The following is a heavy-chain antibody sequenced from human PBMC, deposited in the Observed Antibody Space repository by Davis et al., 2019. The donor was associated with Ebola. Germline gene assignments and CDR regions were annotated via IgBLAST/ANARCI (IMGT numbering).Heavy chain of an antibody. J-gene: IGHJ6*03. D-gene: IGHD3-3*01. CDR1: GGSISSGNYF. CDR2: MYETVST. Sequence: PSETLSLTCTVSGGSISSGNYFWGWIRQPPGKGLEWIGSMYETVSTYCNPSLKSRVTISVDTSKNQFSLKLSSVTAADTAVYYCAREYYDFWSGYPYYYHYMDVWGKGTTVTVSS. V-gene: IGHV4-39*07. CDR3: AREYYDFWSGYPYYYHYMDV.